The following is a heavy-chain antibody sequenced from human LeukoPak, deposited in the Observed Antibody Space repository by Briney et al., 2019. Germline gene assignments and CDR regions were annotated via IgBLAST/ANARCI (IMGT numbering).Heavy chain of an antibody. Sequence: GGSLRLSCAVSGFTFNDYIMNWVRQAPGKGLEWVSYISSTGRTTNYADSVKGRFTTSRDNAKSSLYLQMNSLRDDDTAVYYCARDFSDPIDSWGQGTPVIVSS. V-gene: IGHV3-48*02. CDR1: GFTFNDYI. D-gene: IGHD6-25*01. CDR2: ISSTGRTT. J-gene: IGHJ4*02. CDR3: ARDFSDPIDS.